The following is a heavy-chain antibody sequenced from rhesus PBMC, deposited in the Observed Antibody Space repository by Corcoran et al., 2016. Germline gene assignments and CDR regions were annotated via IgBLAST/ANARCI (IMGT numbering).Heavy chain of an antibody. CDR1: VFSLLTSVIG. Sequence: QVTLKESGPALVKPTQTLTLTCTFSVFSLLTSVIGVCCLRPPSRKTLEWLALIYWDDDKRYSTSLKSRLTISKDTSKNQVVLTMTNMDPVDTATYYCARVNSYSYYFDYWGQGVLVTVSS. V-gene: IGHV2-1*01. D-gene: IGHD5-36*02. CDR2: IYWDDDK. J-gene: IGHJ4*01. CDR3: ARVNSYSYYFDY.